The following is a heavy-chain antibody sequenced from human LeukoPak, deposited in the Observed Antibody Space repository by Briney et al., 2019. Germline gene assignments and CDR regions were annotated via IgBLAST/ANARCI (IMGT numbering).Heavy chain of an antibody. D-gene: IGHD6-19*01. CDR1: GFTFYTNS. V-gene: IGHV3-53*01. CDR3: ARSPAFYDGAVVKYYFDY. CDR2: IYTGGTT. J-gene: IGHJ4*02. Sequence: GGSLRLSCAVSGFTFYTNSMSWVRQVPGKGLEWVSVIYTGGTTHYADSVKGRFTISRDNSKNTLYLEMNSLRVEDAAVYFCARSPAFYDGAVVKYYFDYWGQGTLVTVSS.